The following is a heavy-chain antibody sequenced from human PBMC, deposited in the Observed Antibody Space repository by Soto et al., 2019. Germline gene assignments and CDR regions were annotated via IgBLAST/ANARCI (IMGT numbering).Heavy chain of an antibody. CDR2: ISYDGSNK. Sequence: QVQLVESGGGVVQPGRSLRLSCAASGFTFSSYGMHWVRQAPGKGLEWVAVISYDGSNKYYADSVKGRFTISRDNSKNTLYLQMNSLRAEDTAVYYCAKDSLRYSSGSYGFDYWGQGTLVTVSS. CDR3: AKDSLRYSSGSYGFDY. CDR1: GFTFSSYG. D-gene: IGHD6-19*01. V-gene: IGHV3-30*18. J-gene: IGHJ4*02.